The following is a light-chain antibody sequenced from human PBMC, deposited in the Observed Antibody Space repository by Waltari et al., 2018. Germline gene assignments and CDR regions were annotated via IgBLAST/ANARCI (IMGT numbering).Light chain of an antibody. V-gene: IGKV3D-20*01. CDR2: DAS. CDR1: QTVSSNY. J-gene: IGKJ4*01. Sequence: EIVLTQSPATLSLSPGERATLSCGASQTVSSNYLAWYQHKPGLAPRLLIYDASGRPTGIPERFSGSGSGTDFTLTINRLEPEDFAEYYCQQYGNSPFTFGGGTKVDIK. CDR3: QQYGNSPFT.